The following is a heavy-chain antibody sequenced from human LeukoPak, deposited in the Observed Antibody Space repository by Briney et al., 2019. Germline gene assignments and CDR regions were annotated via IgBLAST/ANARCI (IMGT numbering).Heavy chain of an antibody. D-gene: IGHD6-19*01. CDR1: GYTFTGYY. J-gene: IGHJ4*02. Sequence: GASVKVSCKASGYTFTGYYMHWVRQAPGQGLEWMGWINPNSGGTNYAQKFQGRVTMTRDTSISTAYMELSRLRSDDTAVYYCARVFSSGLESSGGLDYWGQGTLVTVSS. CDR2: INPNSGGT. V-gene: IGHV1-2*02. CDR3: ARVFSSGLESSGGLDY.